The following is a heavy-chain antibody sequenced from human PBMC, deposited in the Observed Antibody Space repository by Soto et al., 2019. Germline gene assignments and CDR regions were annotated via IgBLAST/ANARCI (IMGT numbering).Heavy chain of an antibody. CDR2: INHSGST. CDR1: GGSFSGYY. D-gene: IGHD2-15*01. V-gene: IGHV4-34*01. CDR3: AKALSKFGCSGGSCYSRWFNWFDP. J-gene: IGHJ5*02. Sequence: SETLSLTCAVYGGSFSGYYWSWIRQPPGKGLEWIGEINHSGSTNYNPSLKSRVTISVDTSKNQFSLKLSSVTAADTAVYYCAKALSKFGCSGGSCYSRWFNWFDPWGQGTLVTVSS.